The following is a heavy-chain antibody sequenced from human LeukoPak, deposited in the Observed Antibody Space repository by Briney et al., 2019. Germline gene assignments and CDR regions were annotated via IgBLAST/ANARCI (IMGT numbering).Heavy chain of an antibody. CDR3: AKEGGGGRYCGSYYYYYMDV. D-gene: IGHD1-26*01. J-gene: IGHJ6*03. V-gene: IGHV3-23*01. CDR1: GFTFSSYA. Sequence: GGSLRLSCAASGFTFSSYAMSWVRQAPGKGLEWVSAISGGGGSTYYADSVKGRFTISRDNSKNTLYLQMNSLRAEDTAVYYCAKEGGGGRYCGSYYYYYMDVWGKGTTVTVSS. CDR2: ISGGGGST.